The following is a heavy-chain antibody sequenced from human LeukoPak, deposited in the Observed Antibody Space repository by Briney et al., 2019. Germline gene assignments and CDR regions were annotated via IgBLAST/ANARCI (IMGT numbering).Heavy chain of an antibody. D-gene: IGHD3-22*01. CDR1: GFTVSSNY. J-gene: IGHJ6*02. CDR3: ARDSRNYCMDV. Sequence: GESLTLSCAASGFTVSSNYMSWVRQAAGKGLEWVAVIYSGGSTYYADSVKGRFTISRDNSKNTLYLQMNSLRAEDTAVYYCARDSRNYCMDVWGQGTTVTVSS. CDR2: IYSGGST. V-gene: IGHV3-66*02.